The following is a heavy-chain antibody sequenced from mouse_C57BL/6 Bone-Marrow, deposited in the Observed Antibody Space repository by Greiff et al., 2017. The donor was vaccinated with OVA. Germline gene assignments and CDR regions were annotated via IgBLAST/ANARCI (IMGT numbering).Heavy chain of an antibody. Sequence: VQLQQSGPELVKPGASVKISCKASGYSFPDYNMTWVKQSNGKSLEWIGVINPNYGTTSYNQKFKGKATLTVDQSSSTAYMQLNSLTSEDSAVYYCAKGAGNYVDWYFDVWGTGTTVTVSS. CDR1: GYSFPDYN. CDR3: AKGAGNYVDWYFDV. J-gene: IGHJ1*03. D-gene: IGHD2-1*01. CDR2: INPNYGTT. V-gene: IGHV1-39*01.